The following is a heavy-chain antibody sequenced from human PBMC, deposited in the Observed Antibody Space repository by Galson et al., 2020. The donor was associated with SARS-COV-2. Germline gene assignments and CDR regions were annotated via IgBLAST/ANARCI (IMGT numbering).Heavy chain of an antibody. V-gene: IGHV4-34*01. J-gene: IGHJ4*02. CDR3: ARGQRQVNMVLMIGSSGAFYFDS. CDR1: GESFNGHY. D-gene: IGHD2-8*01. Sequence: SQTPSLTCAVYGESFNGHYWSWIRQPPGKGLEWIGEINPTGSINYSPSPKSRITISADTSKNQFSLKLTSVTAADTAVYFCARGQRQVNMVLMIGSSGAFYFDSWGQGTLVTVSS. CDR2: INPTGSI.